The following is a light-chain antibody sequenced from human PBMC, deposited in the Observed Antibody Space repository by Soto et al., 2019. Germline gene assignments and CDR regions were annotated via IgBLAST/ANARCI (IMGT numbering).Light chain of an antibody. Sequence: DIHLTQSPSFLSASVGDRVTITCRPSQAVPNNMAWYQQKPGKPPKLLIYEESTLHSGVPSRFSGRKSGTQFTLTIDSLQPEDFATDYCQQVKTYPRTFGGGTKVEIK. J-gene: IGKJ4*01. CDR3: QQVKTYPRT. CDR2: EES. V-gene: IGKV1-9*01. CDR1: QAVPNN.